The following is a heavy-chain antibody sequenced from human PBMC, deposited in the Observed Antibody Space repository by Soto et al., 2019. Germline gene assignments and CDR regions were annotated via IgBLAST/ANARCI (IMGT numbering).Heavy chain of an antibody. CDR2: IYYSGST. CDR1: GGSLSSGDYY. Sequence: SETLSLTCTVSGGSLSSGDYYWSWIRQHPGKGLEWIGYIYYSGSTYYNPSLKSRVTISVDTSKNQFSLKLSSVTAADTAVYYCASTAPPTEYGSGSYYNFFFDYWGQGTQVTVSS. CDR3: ASTAPPTEYGSGSYYNFFFDY. V-gene: IGHV4-31*03. D-gene: IGHD3-10*01. J-gene: IGHJ4*02.